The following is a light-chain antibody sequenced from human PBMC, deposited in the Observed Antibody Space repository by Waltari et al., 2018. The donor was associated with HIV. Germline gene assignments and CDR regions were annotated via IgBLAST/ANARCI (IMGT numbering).Light chain of an antibody. CDR2: GAS. Sequence: EIVMTQSPATLSVSPGERATLSCRDSQNIGTNLARYQQKPGQAPRHLIYGASTRATGIPARFSGSGAGTEFTLAISSLQAEDFAVYYCQQYDTWPPKTFGQGTKVEIK. J-gene: IGKJ1*01. CDR1: QNIGTN. CDR3: QQYDTWPPKT. V-gene: IGKV3-15*01.